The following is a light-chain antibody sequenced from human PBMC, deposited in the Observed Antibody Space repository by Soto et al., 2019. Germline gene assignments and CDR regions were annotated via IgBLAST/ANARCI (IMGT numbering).Light chain of an antibody. CDR2: DAS. CDR3: QQYNNWPQIT. J-gene: IGKJ5*01. Sequence: EIVMTQSPATLSVSAGERATLSCRARQSVRSNLAWYQQKPGQAPRLLIYDASTRATGIPARFSGSGSGTEFIVTNSSLQSEDFGVYYCQQYNNWPQITFGQGTRLEIK. CDR1: QSVRSN. V-gene: IGKV3D-15*01.